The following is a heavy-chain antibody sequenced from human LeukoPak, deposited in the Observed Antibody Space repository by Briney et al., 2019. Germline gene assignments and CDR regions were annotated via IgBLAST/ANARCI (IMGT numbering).Heavy chain of an antibody. J-gene: IGHJ4*02. Sequence: GASVKVSCKASGGTFSSYAISWVRQAPGQGLEWMGRIIPILGIANYAQKFQGRVTITADKSTSTAYMEPSSLRSEDTAVYYCARDPMLFDDISSIYFDYWGQGTLVTVSS. CDR1: GGTFSSYA. CDR2: IIPILGIA. D-gene: IGHD2-21*01. V-gene: IGHV1-69*04. CDR3: ARDPMLFDDISSIYFDY.